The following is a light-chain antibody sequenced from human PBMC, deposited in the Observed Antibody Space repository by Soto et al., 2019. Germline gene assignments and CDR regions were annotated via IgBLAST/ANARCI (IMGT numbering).Light chain of an antibody. CDR1: QSLLHTNGNTY. V-gene: IGKV2-28*01. Sequence: DIVMTQSPLSLPVTPGEAASISCRSSQSLLHTNGNTYLDWYVQKPGQSPQLLIYLGSNRASGAPDRFSGSGSGTDFTLKISRVEAEDVGVYYCMQALQTPLTFGQGTKVDIK. CDR3: MQALQTPLT. J-gene: IGKJ1*01. CDR2: LGS.